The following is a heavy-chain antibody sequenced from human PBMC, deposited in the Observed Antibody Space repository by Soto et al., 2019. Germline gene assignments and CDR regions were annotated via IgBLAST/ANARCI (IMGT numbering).Heavy chain of an antibody. Sequence: GGSLRLSCAASGFTFSSYAMSWVRQAPGKGLEWVSAISGSGGSTYYADSVKGRFTISRDNSKNTLYLQMNSLRAKDTAVYYCAKDQENDYIWGSKGHDAFDIWGQGTMVTVSS. V-gene: IGHV3-23*01. CDR3: AKDQENDYIWGSKGHDAFDI. J-gene: IGHJ3*02. CDR2: ISGSGGST. D-gene: IGHD3-16*01. CDR1: GFTFSSYA.